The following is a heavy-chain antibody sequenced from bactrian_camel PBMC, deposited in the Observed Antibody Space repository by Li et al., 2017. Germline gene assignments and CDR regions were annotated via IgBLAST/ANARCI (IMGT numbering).Heavy chain of an antibody. J-gene: IGHJ4*01. CDR1: ESTFSTYC. D-gene: IGHD2*01. V-gene: IGHV3S1*01. Sequence: QVQLVESGGGSVQTGGSLRLSCASSESTFSTYCRAWFRQAPGKQREGVAAIDSDGTTAYADSVKGRFTVSADNAKRTLYLQMNSLKTEDTAVYFCGTDCADIVIVTTAINPLYTYEGQGTQVTVS. CDR2: IDSDGTT.